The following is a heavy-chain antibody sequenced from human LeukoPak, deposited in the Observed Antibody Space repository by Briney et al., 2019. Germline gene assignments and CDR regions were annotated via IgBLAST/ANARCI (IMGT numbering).Heavy chain of an antibody. CDR2: ISYDGSNK. V-gene: IGHV3-30*04. D-gene: IGHD5-12*01. CDR3: ARDGFWGVATAGYFDY. J-gene: IGHJ4*02. Sequence: PGGSLRLSCAASGFTFSSYAMHWVRQAPGKGLEWVAVISYDGSNKYYADSVKGRFTISRDNSKNTLYLQMNSLRAEDTAGYYCARDGFWGVATAGYFDYWGQGTLVTVSS. CDR1: GFTFSSYA.